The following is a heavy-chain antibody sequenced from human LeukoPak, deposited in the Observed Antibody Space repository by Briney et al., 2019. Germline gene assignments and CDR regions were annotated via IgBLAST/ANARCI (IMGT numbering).Heavy chain of an antibody. V-gene: IGHV1-46*01. CDR2: INPSGGST. CDR1: GYVFTTYF. D-gene: IGHD3-22*01. J-gene: IGHJ3*01. CDR3: AREGSSGQLL. Sequence: ASVKVSCKASGYVFTTYFIHWVRQAPGQGLEWMGIINPSGGSTSYAQKFQGRVTMTRDTSTSTVYMELSSLRSEDTAVYCCAREGSSGQLLWGQGSMVTVSS.